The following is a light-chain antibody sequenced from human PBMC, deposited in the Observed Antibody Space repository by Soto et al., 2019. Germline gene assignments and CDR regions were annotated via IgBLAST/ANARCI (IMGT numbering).Light chain of an antibody. Sequence: MQMTQCPSTLSSSIGDRVTVTCRASESIRTWLYWYQHKPGKAPKFLIYDASSLESGVPSRFSGSGSGTELNLTISNLQPDDFATYFCQQYNNYPRTFGQGTKV. V-gene: IGKV1-5*01. J-gene: IGKJ1*01. CDR3: QQYNNYPRT. CDR2: DAS. CDR1: ESIRTW.